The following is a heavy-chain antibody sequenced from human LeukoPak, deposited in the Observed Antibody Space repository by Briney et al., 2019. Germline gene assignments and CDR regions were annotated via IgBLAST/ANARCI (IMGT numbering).Heavy chain of an antibody. J-gene: IGHJ4*02. CDR1: GFTFSSYS. D-gene: IGHD3-22*01. V-gene: IGHV3-21*01. Sequence: GGSLRLSCAASGFTFSSYSMNWVRQAPGKGLEWVSSISSSSSYIYYADSVKGRFTISRDNAKSSLYLQMNSLRAEDTAVYYCARYYYDSSGYQIRPNYFDYWGQGTLVTVSS. CDR2: ISSSSSYI. CDR3: ARYYYDSSGYQIRPNYFDY.